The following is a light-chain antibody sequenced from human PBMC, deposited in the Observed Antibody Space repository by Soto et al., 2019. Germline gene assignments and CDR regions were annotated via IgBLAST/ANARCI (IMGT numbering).Light chain of an antibody. Sequence: EVVLTQSPATLSLSPGERASLSCRASQSVTTDLAWYQQKPGQAPRLVVYDSSNRATGIPARFSGSGSGTDFPLTISTLESEDFAVYYCQQRGNRVTFRGGTKGDIK. CDR3: QQRGNRVT. J-gene: IGKJ4*01. CDR1: QSVTTD. CDR2: DSS. V-gene: IGKV3-11*01.